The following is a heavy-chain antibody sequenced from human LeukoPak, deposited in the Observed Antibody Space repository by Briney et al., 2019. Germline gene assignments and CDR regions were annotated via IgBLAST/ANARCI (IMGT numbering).Heavy chain of an antibody. CDR1: GGSITGYY. CDR3: ARQGASRAIDY. V-gene: IGHV4-59*08. J-gene: IGHJ4*02. CDR2: IYYSGST. Sequence: PSETLSLTCTVSGGSITGYYWSWTRQPPGKELEWIGYIYYSGSTNYDPSLTSRVTISVDTSKNQFSLKLSSVTAADTAVYYCARQGASRAIDYWGQGTLVTVSS. D-gene: IGHD6-13*01.